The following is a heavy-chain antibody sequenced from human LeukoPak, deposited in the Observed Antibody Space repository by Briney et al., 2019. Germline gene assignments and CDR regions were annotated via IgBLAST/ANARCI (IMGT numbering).Heavy chain of an antibody. J-gene: IGHJ3*02. Sequence: GGSLRLSCAASGFTFSSYGMHWVRQAPGKGLEWVAVIWYDGSNKYYADSVKGRFTISRDNSKNTLYLQMNSLRAEDTAVYYCARTHSSRWTASGAFDIWGQGTMVTVSS. CDR3: ARTHSSRWTASGAFDI. CDR2: IWYDGSNK. V-gene: IGHV3-33*08. D-gene: IGHD6-13*01. CDR1: GFTFSSYG.